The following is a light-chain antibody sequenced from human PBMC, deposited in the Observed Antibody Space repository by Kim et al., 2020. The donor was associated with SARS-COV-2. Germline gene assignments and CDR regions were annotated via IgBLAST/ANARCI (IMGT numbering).Light chain of an antibody. CDR1: SSDVGGYNY. Sequence: GQSITLSCTGTSSDVGGYNYVSWYQQHPGKAPKFIIYDVSKRPSGVSNRFSGSKSGNTASLTISGLQAEDEADYYCSSYTSSSTYVFGTGTKVTVL. V-gene: IGLV2-14*04. CDR3: SSYTSSSTYV. J-gene: IGLJ1*01. CDR2: DVS.